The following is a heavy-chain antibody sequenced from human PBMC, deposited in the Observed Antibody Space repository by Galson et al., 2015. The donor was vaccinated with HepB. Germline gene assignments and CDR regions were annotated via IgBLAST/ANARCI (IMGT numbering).Heavy chain of an antibody. CDR2: ISYDGSNK. V-gene: IGHV3-30-3*01. J-gene: IGHJ6*02. D-gene: IGHD3-3*01. CDR1: GFTFSSYA. CDR3: AREDITIFGVVHSTYYYYGMDV. Sequence: SLRLSCAASGFTFSSYAMHWVRQAPGKGLEWVAVISYDGSNKYYADSVKGRFTISRDNSKNTLYLQMNSLRAEDTAVYYCAREDITIFGVVHSTYYYYGMDVWGQGTTVTVSS.